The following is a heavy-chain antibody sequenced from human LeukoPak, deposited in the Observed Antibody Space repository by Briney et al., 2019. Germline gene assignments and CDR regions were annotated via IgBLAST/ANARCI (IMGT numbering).Heavy chain of an antibody. D-gene: IGHD3-22*01. V-gene: IGHV3-30*03. CDR3: ARGDYYDSSGYLFYFDY. CDR1: GFTFSSYG. Sequence: GGSLRLSCAASGFTFSSYGMHWVRQAPGKGLEWVAVISYDGSNKYYADSVKGRFTISRDNSKNTLYLQMNSLRAEDTAVYYCARGDYYDSSGYLFYFDYWGQGTLVTVSS. J-gene: IGHJ4*02. CDR2: ISYDGSNK.